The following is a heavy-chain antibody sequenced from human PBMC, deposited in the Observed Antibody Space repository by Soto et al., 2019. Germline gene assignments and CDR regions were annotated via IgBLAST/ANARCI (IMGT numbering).Heavy chain of an antibody. CDR1: GGSISSYY. J-gene: IGHJ5*02. CDR2: IYYSGST. Sequence: SETLSLNCPVSGGSISSYYWSWIRHPPGKGLYWIGYIYYSGSTNYNPSLKSRVTISVDTSKNQFSLKLSSVTAADTAVYYCARGNRQGYGSGSYYNFWFDPWGQGTLVTVSS. D-gene: IGHD3-10*01. V-gene: IGHV4-59*01. CDR3: ARGNRQGYGSGSYYNFWFDP.